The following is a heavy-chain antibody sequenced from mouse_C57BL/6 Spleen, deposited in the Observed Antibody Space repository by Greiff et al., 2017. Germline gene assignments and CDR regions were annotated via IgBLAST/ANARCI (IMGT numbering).Heavy chain of an antibody. CDR1: GYTFTSYW. J-gene: IGHJ2*01. D-gene: IGHD1-1*01. CDR3: ARDYYYASSYAY. Sequence: VQLQQPGTELVKPGASVKLSCKASGYTFTSYWMHWVKQRPGQGLEWIGNINPSNGGTNYNEKFKSKATLTADKSSSTAYMQLSSLTSEASAVYFFARDYYYASSYAYWGQGTPLTVSA. CDR2: INPSNGGT. V-gene: IGHV1-53*01.